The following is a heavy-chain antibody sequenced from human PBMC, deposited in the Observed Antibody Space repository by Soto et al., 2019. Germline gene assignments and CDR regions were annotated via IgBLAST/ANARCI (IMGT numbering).Heavy chain of an antibody. D-gene: IGHD5-18*01. V-gene: IGHV3-11*01. CDR3: VRRPRGMGYACDI. Sequence: QVQLVESGGGLVKPGGSLTLSCAASGFIFSDYYMSWIRQAPGKGLDWVSYINTSGGTIYYADSIKGRFSISRDNAKNSLYLQMNSLRAEDTAVYYCVRRPRGMGYACDIWGQGTMVTVSS. CDR2: INTSGGTI. J-gene: IGHJ3*02. CDR1: GFIFSDYY.